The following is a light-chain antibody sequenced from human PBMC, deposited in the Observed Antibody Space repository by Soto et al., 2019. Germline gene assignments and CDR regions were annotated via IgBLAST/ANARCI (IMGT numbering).Light chain of an antibody. CDR1: QSISSW. J-gene: IGKJ1*01. CDR3: QQYNSYPWT. V-gene: IGKV1-5*01. Sequence: DIQMTQSPSTLSASVGDRVTITCRASQSISSWLAWYQQKPGKAPKLLIYDASSLDSGVPSRFSGRGSGTEFTLTISSLQPDDFATYYCQQYNSYPWTFGQGTKVEIK. CDR2: DAS.